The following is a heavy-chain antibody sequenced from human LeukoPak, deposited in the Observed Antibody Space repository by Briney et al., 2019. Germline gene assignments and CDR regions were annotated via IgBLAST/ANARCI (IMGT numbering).Heavy chain of an antibody. J-gene: IGHJ4*02. V-gene: IGHV3-23*01. CDR1: GFTFSRYA. CDR2: ISGSTGST. D-gene: IGHD1-26*01. CDR3: AKRATGGATIPLWFDY. Sequence: PWVSLRLSCAASGFTFSRYARGWVRQAPGNGLEWVSLISGSTGSTYYADFVKGRFTIARDNSKTMLYLKMTSLRAEDTAIYYCAKRATGGATIPLWFDYWGQGTLVTVSS.